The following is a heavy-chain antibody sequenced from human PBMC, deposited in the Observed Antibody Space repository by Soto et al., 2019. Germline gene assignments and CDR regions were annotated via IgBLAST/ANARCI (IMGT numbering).Heavy chain of an antibody. CDR2: ISSSSSYI. V-gene: IGHV3-21*01. CDR1: GFTFSSYS. J-gene: IGHJ6*02. CDR3: ASHGVGANYYYYYGMDV. D-gene: IGHD1-26*01. Sequence: GGSLRLSCAASGFTFSSYSMNWVRQAPGKGLEWVSSISSSSSYIYYADSVKGRFTISRDNAKNSLYLQMNSLRAEDTDVYYCASHGVGANYYYYYGMDVWGQGTTVTVSS.